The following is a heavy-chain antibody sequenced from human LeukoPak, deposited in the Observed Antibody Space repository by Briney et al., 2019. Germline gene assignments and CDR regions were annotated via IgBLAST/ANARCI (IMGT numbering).Heavy chain of an antibody. D-gene: IGHD3-10*01. CDR3: ARHFYGSGTYYHFDY. CDR1: GGTFSSYA. Sequence: GSSVKVSCKASGGTFSSYAISWVRQAPGQGPEWMGWISPYSDNTNYAQKLQGRATLTTDTSTSTAYMELRSLRSDDTAVYYCARHFYGSGTYYHFDYWGQGTLVTVSS. V-gene: IGHV1-18*01. J-gene: IGHJ4*02. CDR2: ISPYSDNT.